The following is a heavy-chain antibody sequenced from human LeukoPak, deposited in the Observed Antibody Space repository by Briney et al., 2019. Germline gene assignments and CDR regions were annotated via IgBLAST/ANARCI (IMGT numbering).Heavy chain of an antibody. D-gene: IGHD2-21*02. CDR3: ARDHYHKIHSVMVTAPDY. J-gene: IGHJ4*02. CDR2: INPNSGGT. V-gene: IGHV1-2*02. CDR1: GYTFTGYY. Sequence: WASVKVSCKASGYTFTGYYMHWVRQAPGQGLEWMGWINPNSGGTNYAQKFQGRVTMTRDTSISTAYMELSRLRSEDTAVYYCARDHYHKIHSVMVTAPDYWGQGTLVIVSS.